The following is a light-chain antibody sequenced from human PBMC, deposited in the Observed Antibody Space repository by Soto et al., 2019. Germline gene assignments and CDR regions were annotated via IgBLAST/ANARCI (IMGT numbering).Light chain of an antibody. J-gene: IGKJ2*01. CDR3: QHYNSAPRT. CDR2: AAS. CDR1: QAVSKS. V-gene: IGKV1-27*01. Sequence: DIQMTQSPSSLSASVGDRVTITCRASQAVSKSLAWYQQNPGKVPKLLIYAASTLQSGVPSRFSGSGSGTDFTLTISSRQPEDVATYYCQHYNSAPRTFGQGTKLESK.